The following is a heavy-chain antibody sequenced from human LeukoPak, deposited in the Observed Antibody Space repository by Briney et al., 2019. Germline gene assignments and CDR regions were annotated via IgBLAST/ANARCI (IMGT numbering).Heavy chain of an antibody. D-gene: IGHD2-2*01. Sequence: GGSLRLSCAASGFTFDDYGMSWVRQAPGKGLEWVSGINWNGGSTGYADSVKGRFTISRDNAKNSLYLQMNSLRAEDTALYHCARGGIVVVPAAIPDAFDIWGQGTMVTVSS. CDR1: GFTFDDYG. V-gene: IGHV3-20*01. CDR3: ARGGIVVVPAAIPDAFDI. CDR2: INWNGGST. J-gene: IGHJ3*02.